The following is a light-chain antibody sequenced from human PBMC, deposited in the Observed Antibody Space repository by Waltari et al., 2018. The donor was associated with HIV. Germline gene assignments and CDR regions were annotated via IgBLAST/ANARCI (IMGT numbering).Light chain of an antibody. CDR3: QKYNSAPWT. J-gene: IGKJ1*01. CDR2: AAS. CDR1: RGVSNY. Sequence: DIQMTQSPSSLSASVGDRVTITCRASRGVSNYLAWYQQKPGKVPKLLIYAASTLRSGVPSRFSGSGSGTVFTLTISSLQAEDVATYYCQKYNSAPWTFGQGTKVEIK. V-gene: IGKV1-27*01.